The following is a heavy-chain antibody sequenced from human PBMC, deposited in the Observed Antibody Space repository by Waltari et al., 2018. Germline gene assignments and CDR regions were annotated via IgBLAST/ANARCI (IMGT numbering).Heavy chain of an antibody. CDR3: ARESVTGSSGWRYYYGMDV. Sequence: QVQLVQSGAEVKKPGASVKVSCKASGYTFTSYDINWVRQATGQGLEWMGCMNPNSGNTGYAHKFQGRVTMTRNTSISTAYMELSSLRSEDTAVYYCARESVTGSSGWRYYYGMDVWGQGTTVTVSS. J-gene: IGHJ6*02. CDR1: GYTFTSYD. CDR2: MNPNSGNT. V-gene: IGHV1-8*01. D-gene: IGHD6-19*01.